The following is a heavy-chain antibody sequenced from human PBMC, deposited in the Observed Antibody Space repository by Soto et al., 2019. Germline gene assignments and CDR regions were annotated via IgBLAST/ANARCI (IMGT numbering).Heavy chain of an antibody. Sequence: SETLSLTCTVSGGSISSGDYYWSWIRQPPGKGLEWIGYIYYSGSTYYNPSLKSRVTISVDTSKNQFSLKLSSVTAADTAVYYCARGGDIEAAGLYNSFDPWGQGTLVTVSS. D-gene: IGHD6-13*01. CDR1: GGSISSGDYY. J-gene: IGHJ5*02. CDR2: IYYSGST. CDR3: ARGGDIEAAGLYNSFDP. V-gene: IGHV4-30-4*01.